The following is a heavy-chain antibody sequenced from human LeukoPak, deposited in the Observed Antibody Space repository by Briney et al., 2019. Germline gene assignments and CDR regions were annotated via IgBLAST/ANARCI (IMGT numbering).Heavy chain of an antibody. D-gene: IGHD3-10*01. CDR1: GGSFSGYF. J-gene: IGHJ4*02. V-gene: IGHV4-34*01. Sequence: PSETLSLTCAAYGGSFSGYFWTWIRQPPGKGPERIGEINHSGSTNYNPSLKSRVTISVDTSKNQFSLKLTSVTAADTAVYYCARGVGFVKIDYWGQGTLVTVSP. CDR2: INHSGST. CDR3: ARGVGFVKIDY.